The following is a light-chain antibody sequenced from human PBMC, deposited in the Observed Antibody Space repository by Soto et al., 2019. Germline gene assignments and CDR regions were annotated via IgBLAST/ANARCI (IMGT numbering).Light chain of an antibody. CDR3: QQYSGPPKT. V-gene: IGKV3-20*01. CDR1: QSVSSSY. Sequence: EVVLTQSPGTLSWSPGERATLSCRASQSVSSSYLAWYQQKPGQAPRLLIYGASSRATGMPDRFSGSGSGTAFTLTISRLEPEDSAVYFCQQYSGPPKTFGQGTRVDI. CDR2: GAS. J-gene: IGKJ1*01.